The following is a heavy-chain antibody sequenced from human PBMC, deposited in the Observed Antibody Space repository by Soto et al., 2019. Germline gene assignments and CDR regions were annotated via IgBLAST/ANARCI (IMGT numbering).Heavy chain of an antibody. J-gene: IGHJ4*02. CDR2: IGGSGGDI. CDR3: AKRPAENPGGPFDY. Sequence: LRLSCGASRFTFSNYAMAWVRQTPERGLEWVSSIGGSGGDIYYADSVKGRFTISRDNSKNMLYLQMNSLGADDTAVYYCAKRPAENPGGPFDYWGQGTLVTVSS. CDR1: RFTFSNYA. V-gene: IGHV3-23*01. D-gene: IGHD3-10*01.